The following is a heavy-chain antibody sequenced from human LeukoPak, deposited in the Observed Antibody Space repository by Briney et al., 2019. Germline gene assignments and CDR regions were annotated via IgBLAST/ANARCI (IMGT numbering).Heavy chain of an antibody. J-gene: IGHJ4*02. V-gene: IGHV1-18*01. CDR3: ARTYYDFWSGYYYY. CDR1: GYTFTSYG. Sequence: ASVKVSCKASGYTFTSYGISWVRQAPGQGLEWMGWISAYNGNTNYAQKLQGRVTMTTDTSTSTAYMELRSLRSDDTAVYYCARTYYDFWSGYYYYWGRGTLVTVSS. D-gene: IGHD3-3*01. CDR2: ISAYNGNT.